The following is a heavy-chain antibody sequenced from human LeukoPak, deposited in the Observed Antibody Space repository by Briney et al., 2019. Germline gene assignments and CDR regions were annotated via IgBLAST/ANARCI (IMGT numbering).Heavy chain of an antibody. D-gene: IGHD5-12*01. CDR1: GGSFSGYY. CDR3: ARASSNSGYGFDP. V-gene: IGHV4-34*01. J-gene: IGHJ5*02. CDR2: ISHSGST. Sequence: PSETLSLTCAVYGGSFSGYYWSWIRQPPGKGLEWIGEISHSGSTNYNPSLKSRDTISVDTSKNQFSLKLSSVTAADTAVYYCARASSNSGYGFDPWGQGTLVTVSS.